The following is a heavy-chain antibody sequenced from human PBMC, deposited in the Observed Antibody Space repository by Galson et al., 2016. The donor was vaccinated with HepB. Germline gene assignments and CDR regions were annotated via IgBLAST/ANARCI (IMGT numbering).Heavy chain of an antibody. CDR2: IKQDRGEK. V-gene: IGHV3-7*03. Sequence: SLQLSCAASGYTFSSAWMTWVRQAPGQGVDWVAKIKQDRGEKYYVESVKGRFTIPRDNAENSLYLLMNSLRAEDTAVYYCARDQGYSGCYLRYSDLWGRGTLVTVSS. D-gene: IGHD1-26*01. J-gene: IGHJ2*01. CDR1: GYTFSSAW. CDR3: ARDQGYSGCYLRYSDL.